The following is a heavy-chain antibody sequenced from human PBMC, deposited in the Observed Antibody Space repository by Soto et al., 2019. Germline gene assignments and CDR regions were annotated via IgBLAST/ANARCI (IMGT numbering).Heavy chain of an antibody. CDR2: IDPSDSYT. CDR3: ARPGRGYGMDV. V-gene: IGHV5-10-1*01. Sequence: DSLDISWKGSGYSFTSYWISLVRQMPGKGLEWMGRIDPSDSYTNYSPSFQGHVTISADKSISTAYLQWSSLKASDTAMYYCARPGRGYGMDVWGQGTTVTVSS. D-gene: IGHD3-10*01. J-gene: IGHJ6*02. CDR1: GYSFTSYW.